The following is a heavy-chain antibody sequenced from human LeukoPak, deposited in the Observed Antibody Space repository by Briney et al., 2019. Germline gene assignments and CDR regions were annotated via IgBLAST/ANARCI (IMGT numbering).Heavy chain of an antibody. J-gene: IGHJ4*02. D-gene: IGHD3-3*01. V-gene: IGHV3-7*01. CDR2: IKQDGSEK. CDR1: GFTFSNYG. CDR3: ATDRGWRTSGYYLYYFEY. Sequence: GGSLRLSCAASGFTFSNYGMSWVRQAPGKGLEWVASIKQDGSEKFYVDSVKGRFTISRDNAKNSLYLQMNSLRAEDTAVYYCATDRGWRTSGYYLYYFEYWGQGTLVTYSS.